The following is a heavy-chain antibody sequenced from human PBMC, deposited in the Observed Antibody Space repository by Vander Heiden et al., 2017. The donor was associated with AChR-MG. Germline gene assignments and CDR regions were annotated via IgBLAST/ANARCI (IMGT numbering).Heavy chain of an antibody. D-gene: IGHD6-13*01. Sequence: QVQLVESGGGVVQPGRSLRLSCAASGFPLSSYAMHWVRQAPGKGLEWVAVISYDGSNKYYADSVKGRFTISRDNSKNTLDLQMNSLRAEDTAVYYCARDFEHGIAAVPDFDPWGQGTLVTVSS. J-gene: IGHJ5*02. CDR2: ISYDGSNK. V-gene: IGHV3-30-3*01. CDR1: GFPLSSYA. CDR3: ARDFEHGIAAVPDFDP.